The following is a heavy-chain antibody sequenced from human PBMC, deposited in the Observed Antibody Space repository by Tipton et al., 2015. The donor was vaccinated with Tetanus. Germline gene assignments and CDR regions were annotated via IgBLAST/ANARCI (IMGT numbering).Heavy chain of an antibody. CDR2: ISSDGKIK. V-gene: IGHV3-30*03. CDR3: TRDGHRWNFDY. D-gene: IGHD1-1*01. CDR1: GFGFSNYG. Sequence: SLRLSCIASGFGFSNYGMHWVRQAPGKGLEWVAVISSDGKIKYYGDSVKGRFSISRDNSENTLFLQMSGLRGEDTAVYYCTRDGHRWNFDYWGQGTLVTVSS. J-gene: IGHJ4*02.